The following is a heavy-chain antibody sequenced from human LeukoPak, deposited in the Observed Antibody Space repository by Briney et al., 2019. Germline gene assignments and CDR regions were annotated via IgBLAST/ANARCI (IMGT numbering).Heavy chain of an antibody. CDR3: ARDSMVRGDRVDY. CDR1: GFTFSSYS. Sequence: GGSLRLSCAASGFTFSSYSMNWVRQAPGKGLEWVSSISSSSSYIYYADSVKGRFTIPRDNAKNSLYLQMNSLRAGDTAVYYCARDSMVRGDRVDYWGQGTLVTVSS. CDR2: ISSSSSYI. J-gene: IGHJ4*02. D-gene: IGHD3-10*01. V-gene: IGHV3-21*01.